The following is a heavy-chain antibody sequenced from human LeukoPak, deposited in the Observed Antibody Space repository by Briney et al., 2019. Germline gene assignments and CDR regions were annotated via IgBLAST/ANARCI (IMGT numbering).Heavy chain of an antibody. CDR2: INPSGGST. V-gene: IGHV1-46*01. Sequence: ASVKVSCKASGYTFTSYYMHWVRRAPGQGLEWMGIINPSGGSTSYAQKFQGRVTMTRDTSTSTVYMELSSLRSEDTAVYYCARENGSGSYYGVGYFDYWGQGTLVTVSS. CDR3: ARENGSGSYYGVGYFDY. CDR1: GYTFTSYY. D-gene: IGHD3-10*01. J-gene: IGHJ4*02.